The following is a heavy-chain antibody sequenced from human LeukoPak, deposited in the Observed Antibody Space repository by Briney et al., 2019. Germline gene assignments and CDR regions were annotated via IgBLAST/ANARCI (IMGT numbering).Heavy chain of an antibody. J-gene: IGHJ4*02. CDR3: ARGPNSNWSGLDF. CDR2: ISPTGSTT. CDR1: GFSFSGHW. V-gene: IGHV3-74*01. D-gene: IGHD6-6*01. Sequence: GGSLRLSCTASGFSFSGHWMHWARQLPGKGLVWVSRISPTGSTTSYADSVKGRFTVSRDSAKNTLYLQENNLRAEDTAVYYCARGPNSNWSGLDFWGQGTLLTVSS.